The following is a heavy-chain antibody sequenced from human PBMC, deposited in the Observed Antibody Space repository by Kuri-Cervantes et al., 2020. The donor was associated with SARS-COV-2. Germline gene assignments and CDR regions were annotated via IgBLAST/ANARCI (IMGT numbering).Heavy chain of an antibody. CDR3: ARRESGSYFGFLDS. D-gene: IGHD1-26*01. CDR1: GFMSSAYG. J-gene: IGHJ4*02. CDR2: IWFDGSQT. V-gene: IGHV3-33*01. Sequence: GGSLRLSCAASGFMSSAYGMHWVRQSPGKGLEWLAFIWFDGSQTYYSDSVEGRFTISRDNSNNTLYLQMNSLRVEDTAMYYRARRESGSYFGFLDSWGQGILVTVSS.